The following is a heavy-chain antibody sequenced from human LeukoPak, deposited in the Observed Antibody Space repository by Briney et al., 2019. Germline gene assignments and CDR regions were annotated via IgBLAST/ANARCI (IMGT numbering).Heavy chain of an antibody. CDR1: GFTFSTYG. CDR2: ISGSGGST. D-gene: IGHD2/OR15-2a*01. Sequence: PGGSLRLSCAASGFTFSTYGMSWVRQAPGKGLEWVSAISGSGGSTYYADSVKGRFTISRDNSKNILYLQMNSLRAEGTAVYYCSRDPRVGTTNHFDYWGQGTLVTVSS. V-gene: IGHV3-23*01. CDR3: SRDPRVGTTNHFDY. J-gene: IGHJ4*02.